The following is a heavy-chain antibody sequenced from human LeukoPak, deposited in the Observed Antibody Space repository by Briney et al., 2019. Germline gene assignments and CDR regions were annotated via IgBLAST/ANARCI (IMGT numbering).Heavy chain of an antibody. CDR3: ARGIGYCSSTSCYLNWFDP. V-gene: IGHV1-69*05. D-gene: IGHD2-2*01. J-gene: IGHJ5*02. CDR1: GGTFSSYA. CDR2: IIPIFGTA. Sequence: ASVKVSCKASGGTFSSYAISWVRQAPGQGLEWMGGIIPIFGTANYAQKFQGRVTITTDESTSTAYMELSSLRSVDTAVYYCARGIGYCSSTSCYLNWFDPWGQGTLVTVSS.